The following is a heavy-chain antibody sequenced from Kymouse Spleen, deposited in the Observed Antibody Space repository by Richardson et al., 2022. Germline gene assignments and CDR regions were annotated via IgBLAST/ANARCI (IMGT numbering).Heavy chain of an antibody. Sequence: QVQLQQWGAGLLKPSETLSLTCAVYGGSFSGYYWSWIRQPPGKGLEWIGEINHSGSTNYNPSLKSRVTISVDTSKNQFSLKLSSVTAADTAVYYCARGREVRGVFNWFDPWGQGTLVTVSS. CDR3: ARGREVRGVFNWFDP. J-gene: IGHJ5*02. CDR1: GGSFSGYY. CDR2: INHSGST. V-gene: IGHV4-34*01. D-gene: IGHD3-10*01.